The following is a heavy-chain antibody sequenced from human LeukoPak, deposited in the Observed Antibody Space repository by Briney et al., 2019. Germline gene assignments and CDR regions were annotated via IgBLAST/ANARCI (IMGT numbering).Heavy chain of an antibody. CDR2: ISRSSTTI. CDR1: GFTFSSYG. Sequence: GGSLRLSCAASGFTFSSYGMNWVRQAPGKGLEWVSDISRSSTTIYYADSVKGRFTVSRDNAKNSLYLQMNSLRAEDTAVYYCARAGYSSSWYLYWGQGTLVTVSS. J-gene: IGHJ4*02. CDR3: ARAGYSSSWYLY. D-gene: IGHD6-13*01. V-gene: IGHV3-48*01.